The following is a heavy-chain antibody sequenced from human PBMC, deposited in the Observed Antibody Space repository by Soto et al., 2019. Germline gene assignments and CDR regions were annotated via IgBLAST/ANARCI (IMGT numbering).Heavy chain of an antibody. Sequence: SGPTLVNPTQTLTLTCTFSGFSLSTSGMCVSWIRQPPGKALEWLALIDWDDDKYYSTSLKTRLTISKDTSKNQVVLTMTNMDPVDTATYYCARIQVAAAGSYYYYYYGMDVWGQGTTVTVSS. J-gene: IGHJ6*02. CDR2: IDWDDDK. CDR3: ARIQVAAAGSYYYYYYGMDV. CDR1: GFSLSTSGMC. D-gene: IGHD6-13*01. V-gene: IGHV2-70*01.